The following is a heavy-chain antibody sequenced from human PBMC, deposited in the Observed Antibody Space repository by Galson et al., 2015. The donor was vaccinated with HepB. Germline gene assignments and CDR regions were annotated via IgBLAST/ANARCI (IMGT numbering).Heavy chain of an antibody. V-gene: IGHV4-59*01. CDR3: ARGTSMIVGGIDP. CDR1: GGSISSYY. D-gene: IGHD3-22*01. J-gene: IGHJ5*02. CDR2: IYYSGST. Sequence: SETLSLTCTVSGGSISSYYWSWIRRPPGKGLEWIGYIYYSGSTNYNPSLKSRVTISVDTSKNQFSLKLSSVPAADTAVYYCARGTSMIVGGIDPWGQGTLVTVSS.